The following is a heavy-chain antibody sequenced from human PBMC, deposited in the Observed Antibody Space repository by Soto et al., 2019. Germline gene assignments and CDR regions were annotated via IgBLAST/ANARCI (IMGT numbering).Heavy chain of an antibody. J-gene: IGHJ4*02. D-gene: IGHD2-2*01. V-gene: IGHV3-23*01. CDR2: INSNGDST. Sequence: GGSLRLSCVASGFTFSRYVMSWVRQAPGKGLEWVSTINSNGDSTYYADSVKGRFTISRDNSRNSLYLQVNSLRAEDTAVYYCARVPDLDYCSRTSCLYYFENWGQGTLVTVSS. CDR1: GFTFSRYV. CDR3: ARVPDLDYCSRTSCLYYFEN.